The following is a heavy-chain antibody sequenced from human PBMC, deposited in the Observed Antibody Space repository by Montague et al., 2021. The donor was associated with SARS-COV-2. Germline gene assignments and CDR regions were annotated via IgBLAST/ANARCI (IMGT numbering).Heavy chain of an antibody. CDR2: INPDGGHT. CDR3: VRDLRVGGGITGTTASDD. J-gene: IGHJ4*02. Sequence: SLRLSCAASGFSFSGDWMHWVRQASGKGPVWVARINPDGGHTDYADFATGRFTTSRDNAKNTLYLQMNSLRAEDTALYYCVRDLRVGGGITGTTASDDWGQGTLVTVSS. V-gene: IGHV3-74*01. CDR1: GFSFSGDW. D-gene: IGHD1-20*01.